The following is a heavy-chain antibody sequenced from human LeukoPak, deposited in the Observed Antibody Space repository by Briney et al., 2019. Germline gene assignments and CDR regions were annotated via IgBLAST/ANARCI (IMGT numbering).Heavy chain of an antibody. D-gene: IGHD5-12*01. CDR3: ARGGRDGYDFDY. V-gene: IGHV3-48*03. CDR2: ISSSGSTI. J-gene: IGHJ4*02. CDR1: GLPLGGF. Sequence: GGSLRLSCAASGLPLGGFEWTGFGQAPGKGLGWVSYISSSGSTIYYADSVKGRFTISRDNAKNSLYLQMNSLRAEDTAVYYCARGGRDGYDFDYWGQGTLVTVSS.